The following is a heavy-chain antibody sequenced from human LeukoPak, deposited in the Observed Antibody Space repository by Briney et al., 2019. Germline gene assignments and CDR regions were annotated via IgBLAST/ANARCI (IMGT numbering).Heavy chain of an antibody. Sequence: ASVKVSCKASGGTFSSYAISWVRQAPGQGLEWMGGIIPIFGTANYAQKFQGRVTITADESTSTADMELSSLRSEDTAVYYCAKSGGHCGSTSCYSAGDYWGQGTLVTVSS. D-gene: IGHD2-2*02. CDR2: IIPIFGTA. CDR3: AKSGGHCGSTSCYSAGDY. CDR1: GGTFSSYA. J-gene: IGHJ4*02. V-gene: IGHV1-69*13.